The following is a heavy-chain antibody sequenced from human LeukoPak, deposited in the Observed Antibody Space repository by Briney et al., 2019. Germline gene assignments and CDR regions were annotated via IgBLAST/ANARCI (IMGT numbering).Heavy chain of an antibody. D-gene: IGHD5-24*01. J-gene: IGHJ3*02. V-gene: IGHV5-51*01. Sequence: GESLKISCKGSGYSFTNNWIGWVRQMPGKGLEWMGITYPGDSNTRYSPSFQGQVTISADKSINTAYLQWSSLKASDTAMYYCARSLEMATISAFDIWGQGTMVTVSS. CDR1: GYSFTNNW. CDR3: ARSLEMATISAFDI. CDR2: TYPGDSNT.